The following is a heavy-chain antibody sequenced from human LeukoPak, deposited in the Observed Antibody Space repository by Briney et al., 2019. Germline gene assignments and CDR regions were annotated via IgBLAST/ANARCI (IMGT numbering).Heavy chain of an antibody. V-gene: IGHV3-7*01. Sequence: GGSLRLSCAASGFTFSSYWMSWVRQAPGKGLEWVANIKQDGSEKYYVDSVKGRFTISRDNAKNSLYLQMNSLRAEDTAVYYCARELYSECGGDCYSNADYWGQGTLVTVSA. J-gene: IGHJ4*02. CDR1: GFTFSSYW. CDR2: IKQDGSEK. D-gene: IGHD2-21*02. CDR3: ARELYSECGGDCYSNADY.